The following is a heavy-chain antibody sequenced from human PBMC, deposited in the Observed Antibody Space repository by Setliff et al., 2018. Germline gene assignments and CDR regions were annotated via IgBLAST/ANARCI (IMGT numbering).Heavy chain of an antibody. CDR1: GFSFSNTK. V-gene: IGHV3-15*01. D-gene: IGHD3-10*01. CDR3: TTDWSRGDSGNYLRLDY. Sequence: GESLKISCLASGFSFSNTKMSWIRQAPGKGLEWVGRIKSAADGGTIEYAAAVNGRFTVSRDDSKNTLFLQMNSLKTEDTALYYCTTDWSRGDSGNYLRLDYWGPGTLVTVS. J-gene: IGHJ4*02. CDR2: IKSAADGGTI.